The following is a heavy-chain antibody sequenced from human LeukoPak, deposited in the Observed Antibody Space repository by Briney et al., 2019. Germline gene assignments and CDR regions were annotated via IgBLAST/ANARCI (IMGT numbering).Heavy chain of an antibody. J-gene: IGHJ4*02. V-gene: IGHV4-34*01. CDR3: ARWVVPAAIDY. Sequence: SETLSLTCAVYGGSFSGYYWSWIRQPPGKGLEWIGEINHSGSTNYNPSPKSRVTMSVDTSKNQFSLKLSSVTAADTAVYYCARWVVPAAIDYWGQGTLVTVSS. CDR2: INHSGST. D-gene: IGHD2-2*02. CDR1: GGSFSGYY.